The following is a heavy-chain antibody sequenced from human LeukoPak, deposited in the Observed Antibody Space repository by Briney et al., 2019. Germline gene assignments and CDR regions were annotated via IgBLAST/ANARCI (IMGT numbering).Heavy chain of an antibody. Sequence: SQTLSLTCTVSGGSISSGDYYWSWIRQPPGKGLEWIGYIFYTGSTNYSPSLKSRVSISVDTFKNQFSLKLSSVTAADTAVYYCARKYPDHWFDPWGQGTLVTVSS. V-gene: IGHV4-30-4*01. D-gene: IGHD6-6*01. J-gene: IGHJ5*02. CDR1: GGSISSGDYY. CDR2: IFYTGST. CDR3: ARKYPDHWFDP.